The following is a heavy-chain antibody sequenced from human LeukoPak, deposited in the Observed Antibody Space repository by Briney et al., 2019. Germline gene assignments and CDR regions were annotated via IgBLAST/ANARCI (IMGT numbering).Heavy chain of an antibody. Sequence: PGGSLRLSCAASGFTFSDYYMSWIRQAPGKGLEWASYISSSSHTTYADSVKGRFTISRDNAKNSLSLQVNSLRAEDTAVYYCARDIAMVRGGIISPPDAFDIWGQGTMVTVSS. V-gene: IGHV3-11*06. CDR2: ISSSSHT. CDR3: ARDIAMVRGGIISPPDAFDI. CDR1: GFTFSDYY. D-gene: IGHD3-10*01. J-gene: IGHJ3*02.